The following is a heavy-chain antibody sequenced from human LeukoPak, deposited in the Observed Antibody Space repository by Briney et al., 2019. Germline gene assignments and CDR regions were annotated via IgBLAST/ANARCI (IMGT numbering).Heavy chain of an antibody. J-gene: IGHJ3*02. Sequence: SETLSLTCAVSGYSISSDYYWGWIRQPPGKGLEWIGSIYHSGSTYYNPSLKSRVTISVDTSKNQFSLKLSSVTAADTAVYYCARIKGGSGDAFDIWGQGTMVTVSS. CDR3: ARIKGGSGDAFDI. V-gene: IGHV4-38-2*01. CDR2: IYHSGST. CDR1: GYSISSDYY.